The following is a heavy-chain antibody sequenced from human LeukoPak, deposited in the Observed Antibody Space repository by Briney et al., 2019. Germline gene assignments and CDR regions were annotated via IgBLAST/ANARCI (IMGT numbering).Heavy chain of an antibody. CDR3: AKFGAAVGYDAFDI. CDR2: ISGTGGST. CDR1: GFTFSNYA. D-gene: IGHD6-13*01. V-gene: IGHV3-23*01. Sequence: GGSLRLSCAASGFTFSNYAVSWVRQAPGKGLEWVSAISGTGGSTYYADSVKGRFTISRDNSKNTLYLQMNSLRAEDTAVYYCAKFGAAVGYDAFDIWGQGTMVTVSS. J-gene: IGHJ3*02.